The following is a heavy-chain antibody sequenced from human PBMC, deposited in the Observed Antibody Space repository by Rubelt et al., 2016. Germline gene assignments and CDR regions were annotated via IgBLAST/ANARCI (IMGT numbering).Heavy chain of an antibody. Sequence: QVQLVQSGAEVRKPGASVKVSCKVSGYSLSELSIHWVRQAPGKGLECMGSPDPEDGEPIYAQKFQDRVTMTEDASTDTAYWELSSLASEDTAIYYCAAALGTRTCDNWGQGTLVTVSS. D-gene: IGHD1-14*01. CDR3: AAALGTRTCDN. V-gene: IGHV1-24*01. CDR2: PDPEDGEP. J-gene: IGHJ4*02. CDR1: GYSLSELS.